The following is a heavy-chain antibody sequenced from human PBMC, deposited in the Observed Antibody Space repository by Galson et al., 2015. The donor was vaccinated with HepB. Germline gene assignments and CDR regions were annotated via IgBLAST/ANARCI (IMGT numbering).Heavy chain of an antibody. CDR3: ARDRGLRYGRAAFDI. J-gene: IGHJ3*02. V-gene: IGHV3-33*01. D-gene: IGHD4-17*01. CDR1: GFTFSSYG. Sequence: SLRLSCAASGFTFSSYGMHWVRQAPGKGLEWVAVIWYDGSNKYYADSVKGRFTISRDNSKNTLYLQMNSLRAEDTAVYYCARDRGLRYGRAAFDIWGQGTMVTVSS. CDR2: IWYDGSNK.